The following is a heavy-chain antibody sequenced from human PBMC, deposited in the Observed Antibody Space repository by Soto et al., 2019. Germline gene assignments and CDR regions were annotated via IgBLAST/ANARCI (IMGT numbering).Heavy chain of an antibody. Sequence: GGSLRLSCAASGFTSSSYEMNWVRQAPGKGLEWVSYISSSGSIIYYADSVKGRFTISRDNAKNSLYLQMNSLRAEDTAVYYCARDRRYYAKGTPFDYWGQGTLVTVSS. CDR2: ISSSGSII. J-gene: IGHJ4*02. V-gene: IGHV3-48*03. D-gene: IGHD3-10*01. CDR3: ARDRRYYAKGTPFDY. CDR1: GFTSSSYE.